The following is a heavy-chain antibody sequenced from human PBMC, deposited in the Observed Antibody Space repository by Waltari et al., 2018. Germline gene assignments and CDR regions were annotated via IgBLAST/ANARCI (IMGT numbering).Heavy chain of an antibody. Sequence: GLVKPSETLSLTCTVSGGSISSYYWSWIRQPPGKGLEWIGYIYTSGSTNYNPSLKSRVTISVDTSKNQFSLKLSSVTAADTAVYYCARTTHGSGSYFFDYWGQGTLVTVSS. CDR3: ARTTHGSGSYFFDY. CDR2: IYTSGST. CDR1: GGSISSYY. D-gene: IGHD3-10*01. V-gene: IGHV4-4*09. J-gene: IGHJ4*02.